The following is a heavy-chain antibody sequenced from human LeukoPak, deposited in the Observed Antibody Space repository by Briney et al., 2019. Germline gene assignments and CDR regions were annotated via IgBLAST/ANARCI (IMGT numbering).Heavy chain of an antibody. CDR1: GGSFSGYY. J-gene: IGHJ4*02. D-gene: IGHD3-3*02. CDR3: AGKGTTHFWSGYTGFDY. Sequence: SETLSLTCAVYGGSFSGYYWSWIRQPPGKGLEWIGEINHSGSTNYNPSLKSRVTISVDTSKNQFSLKLSSVTAADTAVYYCAGKGTTHFWSGYTGFDYWGQGTLVTVSS. CDR2: INHSGST. V-gene: IGHV4-34*01.